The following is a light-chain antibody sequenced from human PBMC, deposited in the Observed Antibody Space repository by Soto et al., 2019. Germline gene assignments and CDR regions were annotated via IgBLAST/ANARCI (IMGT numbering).Light chain of an antibody. CDR3: QQYYRYPRT. J-gene: IGKJ1*01. Sequence: AIRMTQSPSSFSASTGDRVTITCRASQGISSYLAWYQQKPGKAPKLLIYAASTLQSGVPSRFSGSGSGTDFTHTVSCLQSEDFATYYCQQYYRYPRTFGQGTKVEIK. V-gene: IGKV1-8*01. CDR1: QGISSY. CDR2: AAS.